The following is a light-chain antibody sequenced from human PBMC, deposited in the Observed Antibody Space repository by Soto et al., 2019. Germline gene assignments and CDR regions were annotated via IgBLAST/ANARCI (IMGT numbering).Light chain of an antibody. J-gene: IGLJ2*01. Sequence: QSVLTQPPSVSGAPGQRVTISCAGSSSNIGAGYLVHWYQQLPGTAPRLLIYGNNDRPSGVPDRFSGSKSVTSASLAITGLQAEDEADYYCQSYDSSLSGVVFGGGTKLTVL. CDR3: QSYDSSLSGVV. V-gene: IGLV1-40*01. CDR2: GNN. CDR1: SSNIGAGYL.